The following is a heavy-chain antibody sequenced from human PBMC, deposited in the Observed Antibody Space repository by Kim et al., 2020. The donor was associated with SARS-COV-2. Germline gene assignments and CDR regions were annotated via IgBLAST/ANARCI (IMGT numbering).Heavy chain of an antibody. CDR2: INSDGSST. D-gene: IGHD5-18*01. CDR3: ARDRWDTDMVTLPDY. Sequence: GGSLRLSCAASGFTFSSYWMHWVRQAPGKGLVWVSRINSDGSSTSYADSVKGRFTISRDNAKNTLYLQMNSLRAEDTAVYYCARDRWDTDMVTLPDYWGQGTLVTVSS. CDR1: GFTFSSYW. V-gene: IGHV3-74*01. J-gene: IGHJ4*02.